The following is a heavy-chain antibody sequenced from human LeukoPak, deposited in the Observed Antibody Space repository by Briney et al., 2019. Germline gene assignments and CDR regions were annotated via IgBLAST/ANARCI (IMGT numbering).Heavy chain of an antibody. J-gene: IGHJ4*02. CDR1: GGSISSGDYY. V-gene: IGHV4-61*02. Sequence: SSETLSLTCTVSGGSISSGDYYWSWIRQPPGKGLEWIGRIYTSGSTNYNPSLKSRVTISVDTSKNQFSLKLSSVTAADTAVYYCARGNRPHYYDSSGFLKYWGQGTLVTVSS. CDR2: IYTSGST. D-gene: IGHD3-22*01. CDR3: ARGNRPHYYDSSGFLKY.